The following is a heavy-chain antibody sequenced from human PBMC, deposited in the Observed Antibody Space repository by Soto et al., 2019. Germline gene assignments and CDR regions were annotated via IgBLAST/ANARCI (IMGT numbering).Heavy chain of an antibody. CDR3: ARVPGWLSSSSHYFDY. J-gene: IGHJ4*02. CDR2: ISYDGSNK. D-gene: IGHD6-6*01. V-gene: IGHV3-30-3*01. Sequence: PGGSLRLSCAASGFTFSSYAMHWVRQAPGKGLEWVAVISYDGSNKYYADSVKGRFTISRDNSKNTLYLQMNSLRAEDTAVYYCARVPGWLSSSSHYFDYWGQGTLVTAPQ. CDR1: GFTFSSYA.